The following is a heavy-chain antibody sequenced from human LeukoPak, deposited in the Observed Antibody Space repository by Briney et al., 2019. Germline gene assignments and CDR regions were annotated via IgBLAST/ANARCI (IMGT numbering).Heavy chain of an antibody. D-gene: IGHD3-3*01. V-gene: IGHV3-23*01. CDR1: GFTFSSYA. CDR3: AKENYDFWSGYYPELDY. Sequence: GASLRLSCAASGFTFSSYAMSWVRQAPGKGLEWVSAISGSGGSTYYADSVKGRFTISRDNSKNTLYLQMNSLRDEDTAVYYCAKENYDFWSGYYPELDYWGQGTLVTVSS. J-gene: IGHJ4*02. CDR2: ISGSGGST.